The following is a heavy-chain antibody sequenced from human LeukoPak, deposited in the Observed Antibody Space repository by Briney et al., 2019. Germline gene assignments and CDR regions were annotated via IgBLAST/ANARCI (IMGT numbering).Heavy chain of an antibody. Sequence: SETLSLTCTVSGGSISGSNYFWGWIRQAPGKGLEWIGSIYYSGSTYYNPSLKSRVTISADMSKNQFSLRLYSVTAADTAVYYCGRDSVEMGTIHSDYWGQGTLVTVSS. V-gene: IGHV4-39*07. D-gene: IGHD5-24*01. CDR2: IYYSGST. J-gene: IGHJ4*02. CDR1: GGSISGSNYF. CDR3: GRDSVEMGTIHSDY.